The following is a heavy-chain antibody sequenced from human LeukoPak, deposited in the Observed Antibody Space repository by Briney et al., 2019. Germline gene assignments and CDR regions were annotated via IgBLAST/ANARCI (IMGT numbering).Heavy chain of an antibody. Sequence: PSETLSLTCAVYGGSFSGYYWSWIRQPPGKGLEWIGEINHSGSTNYNPSLKSRVTISVDTSKNQFSLKLSSVTAADTAVYYCARDRGGYDFRYFDLWGRGTLVTVSS. CDR2: INHSGST. CDR3: ARDRGGYDFRYFDL. CDR1: GGSFSGYY. V-gene: IGHV4-34*09. J-gene: IGHJ2*01. D-gene: IGHD5-12*01.